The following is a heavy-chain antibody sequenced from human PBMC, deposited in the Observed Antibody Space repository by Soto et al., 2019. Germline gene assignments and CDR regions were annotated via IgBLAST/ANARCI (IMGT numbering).Heavy chain of an antibody. V-gene: IGHV1-69*13. D-gene: IGHD2-21*02. Sequence: SVKVSCKASGGTFSSYAISWVRQAPGQGLEWMGGIIPIFGTANYAQKFQGRVTITADESTSTAYMELSSLRSEDTAVYFCARPYCGGDCYSGQDAFDIWGQGTMVTVSS. J-gene: IGHJ3*02. CDR1: GGTFSSYA. CDR3: ARPYCGGDCYSGQDAFDI. CDR2: IIPIFGTA.